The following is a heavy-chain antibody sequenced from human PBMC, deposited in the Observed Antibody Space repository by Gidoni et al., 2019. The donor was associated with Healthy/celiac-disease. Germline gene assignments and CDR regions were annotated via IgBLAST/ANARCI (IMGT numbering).Heavy chain of an antibody. CDR3: AKSFGLYSSGWYEIDY. V-gene: IGHV3-23*01. CDR1: GFTFSSYA. Sequence: EVQLLESGGGLVQPGGSLRLSCAASGFTFSSYAMRWVRQAPGKGLEWVSAISGSGGSTYYADSVKGRFTISRDNSKNTLYLQMNSLRAEDTAVYYCAKSFGLYSSGWYEIDYWGQGTLVTVSS. J-gene: IGHJ4*02. CDR2: ISGSGGST. D-gene: IGHD6-19*01.